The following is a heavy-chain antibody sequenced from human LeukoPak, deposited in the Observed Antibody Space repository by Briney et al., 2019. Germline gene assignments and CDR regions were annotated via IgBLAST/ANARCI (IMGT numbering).Heavy chain of an antibody. D-gene: IGHD2-2*01. CDR3: AHGAMYQLDY. V-gene: IGHV3-23*01. CDR2: IIGGGGST. J-gene: IGHJ4*02. Sequence: GGSLRLSCAGSGFTFSSHAMSWVRQAPGKGLEWVSGIIGGGGSTYYADSVKGRFTISGDNSRNTLFLQMNSLRAEDTAVYYCAHGAMYQLDYWGQGTLVTVSS. CDR1: GFTFSSHA.